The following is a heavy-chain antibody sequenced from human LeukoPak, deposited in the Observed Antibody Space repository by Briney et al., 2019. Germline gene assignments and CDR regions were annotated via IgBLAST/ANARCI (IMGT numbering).Heavy chain of an antibody. CDR2: IRSKANSYAT. J-gene: IGHJ4*02. Sequence: GGSLRLSCAASGFTFSGSAMHWVRQASGKGLEWVGRIRSKANSYATAYAASVKGRFTISRDDPKNTAYLQMNSLKTEDTAVYYCTRGTGIVGATVEYWGQGTLVTVSS. CDR1: GFTFSGSA. V-gene: IGHV3-73*01. CDR3: TRGTGIVGATVEY. D-gene: IGHD1-26*01.